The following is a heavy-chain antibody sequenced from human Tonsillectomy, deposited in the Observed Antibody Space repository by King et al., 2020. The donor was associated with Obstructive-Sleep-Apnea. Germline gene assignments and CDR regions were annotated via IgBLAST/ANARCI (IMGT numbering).Heavy chain of an antibody. CDR1: GFTFSTYG. CDR2: ISYDAFNP. J-gene: IGHJ4*02. Sequence: VQLVESGGGVVQPGRSLRLSCAASGFTFSTYGMHWVRQALGNGLEWVALISYDAFNPYYADSVKGRFTISRDDSKHTLYLQMNSRRVGDTAVYYCAKDQDGMRTVAARQFDSWGQGTLVTVSS. V-gene: IGHV3-30*18. CDR3: AKDQDGMRTVAARQFDS. D-gene: IGHD6-19*01.